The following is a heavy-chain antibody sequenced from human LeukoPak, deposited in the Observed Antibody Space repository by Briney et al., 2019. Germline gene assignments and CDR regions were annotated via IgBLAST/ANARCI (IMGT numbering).Heavy chain of an antibody. V-gene: IGHV3-48*01. J-gene: IGHJ5*01. D-gene: IGHD5-24*01. CDR2: ISSSSSII. CDR3: AGRGNYNYDS. Sequence: GGSLRLSCAASGFTFSSYSMNWVRQAPGKGLEWVSYISSSSSIIYYADSLKGRSTISRDNAENSLYLQMNSLRAEDTAVYYCAGRGNYNYDSWGQGTLVTVSS. CDR1: GFTFSSYS.